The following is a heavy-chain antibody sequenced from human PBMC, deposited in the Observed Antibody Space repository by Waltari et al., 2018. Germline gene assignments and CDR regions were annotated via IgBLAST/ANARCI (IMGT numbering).Heavy chain of an antibody. V-gene: IGHV4-34*01. J-gene: IGHJ4*02. CDR1: GGSFSGYY. CDR3: ARDTHYGGNALDY. Sequence: QVQLQQWGAGLLKPSETLSLTCAVYGGSFSGYYWSWIRQPPGKGVEWIGEINHSGSTNYNPSLKSRVTISVDTSKNQFSLKLSSVTAADTAVYYCARDTHYGGNALDYWGQGTLVTVSS. D-gene: IGHD4-17*01. CDR2: INHSGST.